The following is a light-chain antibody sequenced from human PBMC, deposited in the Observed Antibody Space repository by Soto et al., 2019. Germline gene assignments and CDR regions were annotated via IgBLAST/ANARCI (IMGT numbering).Light chain of an antibody. Sequence: DIQMTQSPSTLSASVGDGDIITCRASLSISSWLAWYQQKPGKAPNLLIYKASSLEGGVPSRFSGSGSGTEFTLTISSLQPDDFATYYCQQYNSSPYTFGQGTKLEIK. CDR3: QQYNSSPYT. V-gene: IGKV1-5*03. CDR1: LSISSW. CDR2: KAS. J-gene: IGKJ2*01.